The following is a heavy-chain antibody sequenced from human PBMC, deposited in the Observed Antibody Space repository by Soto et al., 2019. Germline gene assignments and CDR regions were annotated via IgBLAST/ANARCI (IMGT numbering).Heavy chain of an antibody. V-gene: IGHV4-30-2*01. Sequence: SETLSLTCAVSGGSIRNGGYSWSWIRQPPGKGLEWIGYVYHSGSTYYSSSLKSRVTISVDMSKNQISLRLTSVTAADTAVYYCARGVSSSQKRFYYRMDVWGQGTTVTDS. D-gene: IGHD6-6*01. CDR2: VYHSGST. CDR3: ARGVSSSQKRFYYRMDV. CDR1: GGSIRNGGYS. J-gene: IGHJ6*02.